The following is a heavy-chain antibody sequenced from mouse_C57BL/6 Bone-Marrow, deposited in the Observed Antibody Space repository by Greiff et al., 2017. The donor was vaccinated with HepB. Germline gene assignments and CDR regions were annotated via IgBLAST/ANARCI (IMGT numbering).Heavy chain of an antibody. J-gene: IGHJ3*01. Sequence: EVKVVESGGGLVKPGGSLKLSCAASGFTFSSYAMSWVRQTPEKRLEWVATISDGGSYTYYPDNVKGRFTISRDNAKNNLYLQISHLKSEDTAMYYCARGYGNYGAYWGQGTLVTVSA. CDR3: ARGYGNYGAY. V-gene: IGHV5-4*03. D-gene: IGHD2-1*01. CDR2: ISDGGSYT. CDR1: GFTFSSYA.